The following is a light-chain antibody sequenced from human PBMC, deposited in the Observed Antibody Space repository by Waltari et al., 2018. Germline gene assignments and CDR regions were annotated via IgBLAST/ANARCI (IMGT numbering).Light chain of an antibody. V-gene: IGKV1-12*01. CDR2: TSS. J-gene: IGKJ1*01. CDR1: QGLSTW. Sequence: DVHMTQSPSSESASAGDRFTISCRARQGLSTWLAWYQQKPGRAPKLLIHTSSILQSGVPSRFSGSGSVTAFTLTISSLQPEDVATYYCQQANSFPWTFGQGTRVDIK. CDR3: QQANSFPWT.